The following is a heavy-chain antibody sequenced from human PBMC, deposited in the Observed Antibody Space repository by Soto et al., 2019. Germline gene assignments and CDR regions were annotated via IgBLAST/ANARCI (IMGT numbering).Heavy chain of an antibody. CDR3: AHTAAGLSDDAFDI. J-gene: IGHJ3*02. Sequence: QITLKESGPPLVKPTQTLTLTCTFSGFSLSTNGVGVGWIRQPPGKALEWLALIYWDDDKRYSPSLKSRLTVTKDTSENQVVLTMTNMDPVDTGTYYCAHTAAGLSDDAFDIWGQGTMVTVSS. D-gene: IGHD6-13*01. CDR2: IYWDDDK. V-gene: IGHV2-5*02. CDR1: GFSLSTNGVG.